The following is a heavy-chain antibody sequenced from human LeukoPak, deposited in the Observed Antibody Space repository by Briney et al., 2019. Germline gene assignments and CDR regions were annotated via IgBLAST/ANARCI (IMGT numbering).Heavy chain of an antibody. Sequence: ASVKVSCKASGYTFTSYYMHWVRQAPGQGLEWMGIINPSGGSTSYAQKFQGRVTMTRDTSTSTVYMELSSLRSDDTAVYYCARDPRHLHFRFGELFSTLDPWGQGTLVTVSS. V-gene: IGHV1-46*01. CDR3: ARDPRHLHFRFGELFSTLDP. J-gene: IGHJ5*02. CDR2: INPSGGST. D-gene: IGHD3-10*01. CDR1: GYTFTSYY.